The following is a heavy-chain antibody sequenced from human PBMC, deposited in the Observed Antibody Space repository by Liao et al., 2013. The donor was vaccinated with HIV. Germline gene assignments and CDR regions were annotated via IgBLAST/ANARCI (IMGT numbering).Heavy chain of an antibody. D-gene: IGHD5-18*01. Sequence: QVQLQESGPGLVKPSETLSLTCSVSGYSISSDYWGWIRQPPGKGLEWIGHISHSGFSNNNPSLKSRVTISIDQSNNEFSLDLSSVTAADTAIYYCASVGINSYGYYFDDWGQGVLVTVSS. J-gene: IGHJ4*02. CDR3: ASVGINSYGYYFDD. CDR1: GYSISSDY. CDR2: ISHSGFS. V-gene: IGHV4-59*01.